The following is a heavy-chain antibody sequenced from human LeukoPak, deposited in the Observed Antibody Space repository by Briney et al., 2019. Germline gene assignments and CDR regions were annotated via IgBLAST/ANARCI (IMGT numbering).Heavy chain of an antibody. V-gene: IGHV3-30*02. CDR3: AKDVEYCENAGIDY. CDR2: IRYDGSNK. Sequence: GGSLRLSCAASGFTFSSYGMHWVRQGPAKGLERVAFIRYDGSNKYYADSVKGRFTISRDNSKNTLYLQMNSLRAEDTAVYDCAKDVEYCENAGIDYWGQGTLVTVSS. CDR1: GFTFSSYG. D-gene: IGHD2-8*02. J-gene: IGHJ4*02.